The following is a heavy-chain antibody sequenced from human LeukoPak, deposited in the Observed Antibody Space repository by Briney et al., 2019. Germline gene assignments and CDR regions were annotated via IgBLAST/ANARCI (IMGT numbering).Heavy chain of an antibody. D-gene: IGHD3-22*01. V-gene: IGHV4-39*01. CDR1: GGSISSSSSY. CDR2: IYYSGSS. Sequence: SETLSLTCSVSGGSISSSSSYWGWIRQPPGKGLEWIGSIYYSGSSFDNPALKSRVTISVDTSKNQFSLKLSSVTAADTAVYYCARGFSTYYYDSSGYYEFSTSGDAFDIWGQGTMVTVSS. J-gene: IGHJ3*02. CDR3: ARGFSTYYYDSSGYYEFSTSGDAFDI.